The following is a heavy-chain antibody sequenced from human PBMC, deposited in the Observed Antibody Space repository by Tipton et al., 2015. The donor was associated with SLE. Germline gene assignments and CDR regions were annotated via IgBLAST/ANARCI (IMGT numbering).Heavy chain of an antibody. D-gene: IGHD1-1*01. J-gene: IGHJ4*02. CDR3: ARDPSVPRYFDY. CDR1: GFTSSSYS. Sequence: SLRLSCAASGFTSSSYSMNWVRQAPGKGLEWVSSISSSSSYIYYADSVKGRFTISRDNAKNSLYLQMNSLRAEDTAVYYCARDPSVPRYFDYWGQGTLVTVSS. CDR2: ISSSSSYI. V-gene: IGHV3-21*01.